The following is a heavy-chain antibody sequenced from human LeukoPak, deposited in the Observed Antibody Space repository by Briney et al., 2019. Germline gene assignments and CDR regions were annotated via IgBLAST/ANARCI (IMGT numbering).Heavy chain of an antibody. CDR3: AKPLSPRSGFDY. CDR1: GFTFSSYA. J-gene: IGHJ4*02. D-gene: IGHD2-15*01. Sequence: PGGSLRLCCAASGFTFSSYAMSWVRQATGKGLEWVSAISGSGGSTYYADSVKGRFTISRDNSKNTLYLQMNSLRAEDTAVYYCAKPLSPRSGFDYWGQGTLVTVSS. V-gene: IGHV3-23*01. CDR2: ISGSGGST.